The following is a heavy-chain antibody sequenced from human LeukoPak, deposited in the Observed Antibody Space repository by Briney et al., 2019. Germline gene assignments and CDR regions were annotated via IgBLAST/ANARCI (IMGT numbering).Heavy chain of an antibody. V-gene: IGHV3-21*04. J-gene: IGHJ4*02. Sequence: GALRLSCAASGFTFSSYSMNWVRQAPGKGLEWVSSISSSSSYIYYADSVKGRFTISRDNAKNSLYLQMNSLRAEDTALYYCAKEKLRITMVRGVRGFDYWGQGTLVTVSS. D-gene: IGHD3-10*01. CDR2: ISSSSSYI. CDR1: GFTFSSYS. CDR3: AKEKLRITMVRGVRGFDY.